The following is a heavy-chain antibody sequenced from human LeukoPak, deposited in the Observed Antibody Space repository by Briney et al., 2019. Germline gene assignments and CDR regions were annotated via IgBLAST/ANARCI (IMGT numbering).Heavy chain of an antibody. CDR3: ARGRKGWNYLSGMINWFDP. D-gene: IGHD1-7*01. Sequence: SETLSLTCAVYGGSFSGYYWSWIRQPPGKGLEWIGAINHSGSTNYNPSLKSRVTISVDTSKNQFSLKLSSVTAADTAVYYCARGRKGWNYLSGMINWFDPWGQGTLVTVSS. CDR1: GGSFSGYY. V-gene: IGHV4-34*01. CDR2: INHSGST. J-gene: IGHJ5*02.